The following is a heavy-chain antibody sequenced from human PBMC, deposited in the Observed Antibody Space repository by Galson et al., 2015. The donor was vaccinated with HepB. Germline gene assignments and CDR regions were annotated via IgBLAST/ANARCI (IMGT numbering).Heavy chain of an antibody. V-gene: IGHV3-66*01. CDR2: IYSGGST. D-gene: IGHD3-10*01. CDR1: GFTVSSNY. CDR3: ARGDTGHCFDY. Sequence: SLRLSCAASGFTVSSNYMSWVRQAPGKGLEWVSVIYSGGSTYYADSVKGRFTISRDNSKNTLYLQMNSLRAEDTAVYYCARGDTGHCFDYWGQGTLVTVSS. J-gene: IGHJ4*02.